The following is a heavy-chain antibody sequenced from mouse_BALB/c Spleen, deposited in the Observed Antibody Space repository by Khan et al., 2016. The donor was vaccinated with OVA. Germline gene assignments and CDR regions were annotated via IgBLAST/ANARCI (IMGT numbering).Heavy chain of an antibody. D-gene: IGHD2-10*01. V-gene: IGHV9-3-1*01. CDR1: GYSFTNYG. CDR2: INTYTGEP. J-gene: IGHJ4*01. CDR3: ARPPYSSYSLDH. Sequence: QIQLVQSGPELKKPGETVKISCKASGYSFTNYGMNWVKQSPGKALKWMGWINTYTGEPTYADDFKGRFAFSLENSASTAYLQINNLKNEDTATYCGARPPYSSYSLDHWGQGTSVTVSS.